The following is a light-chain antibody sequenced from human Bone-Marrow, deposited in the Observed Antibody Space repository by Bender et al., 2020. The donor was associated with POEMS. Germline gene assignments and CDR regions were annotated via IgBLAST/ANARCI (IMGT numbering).Light chain of an antibody. Sequence: QSALTQPASVSGSPGQSITISCTGSSSDVGSYSLVSWYQQHPGKAPKLMIYEATKRPSGVSNRFSASKSGNTASLTISGLQGEDEANYYCSSYAGSSTFVFGTGTQVTVL. CDR1: SSDVGSYSL. CDR3: SSYAGSSTFV. J-gene: IGLJ1*01. CDR2: EAT. V-gene: IGLV2-23*01.